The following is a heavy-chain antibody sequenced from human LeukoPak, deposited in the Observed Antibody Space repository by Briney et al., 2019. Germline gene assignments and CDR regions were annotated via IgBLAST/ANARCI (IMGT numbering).Heavy chain of an antibody. J-gene: IGHJ4*02. V-gene: IGHV1-2*02. Sequence: ASVKVSCKASGYTFTGYYMHWVRQAPGQGLEWMGWINPNSGGTNYAQKFQGRVTMTRDTSISTAYMELNRLRSDDTAVYYCASLPNKYYYGSGSYAQLFDYWGQGTLVTVSS. D-gene: IGHD3-10*01. CDR3: ASLPNKYYYGSGSYAQLFDY. CDR1: GYTFTGYY. CDR2: INPNSGGT.